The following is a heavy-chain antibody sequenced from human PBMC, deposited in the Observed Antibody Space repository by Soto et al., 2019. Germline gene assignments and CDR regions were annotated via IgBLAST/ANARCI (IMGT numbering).Heavy chain of an antibody. CDR3: ARDSPVDTAMPYGMDV. Sequence: QVQLVQSGAEVKKPGASVKVSCKASGYTFTSYGISWVRQAPGQGLEWMGWISAYNGNTNYAQKLQGRVTMTTDTSTSTAYMELRSLSSDDTAVYYCARDSPVDTAMPYGMDVWGQGTTVTVSS. CDR2: ISAYNGNT. V-gene: IGHV1-18*01. D-gene: IGHD5-18*01. J-gene: IGHJ6*02. CDR1: GYTFTSYG.